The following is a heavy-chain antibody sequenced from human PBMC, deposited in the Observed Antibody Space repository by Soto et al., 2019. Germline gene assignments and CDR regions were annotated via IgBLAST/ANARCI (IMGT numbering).Heavy chain of an antibody. J-gene: IGHJ6*03. CDR3: ARGDYYGSEDYYYYMDV. CDR2: INPSGGST. D-gene: IGHD3-10*01. V-gene: IGHV1-46*03. CDR1: GYTLTSYY. Sequence: GASVKVSCKASGYTLTSYYMHWVRQAPGQGLEWMGIINPSGGSTSYAQKFQGRVTMTRDTSTSTVYMELSSLRSEDTAVYYCARGDYYGSEDYYYYMDVWGKGTTVTVSS.